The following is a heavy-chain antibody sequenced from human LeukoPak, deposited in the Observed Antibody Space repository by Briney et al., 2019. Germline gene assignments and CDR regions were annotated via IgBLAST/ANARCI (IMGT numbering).Heavy chain of an antibody. D-gene: IGHD6-6*01. CDR1: GDSITSLY. J-gene: IGHJ4*02. V-gene: IGHV4-4*09. CDR2: IFSSGIT. Sequence: SETLSLTCDVSGDSITSLYWSWLRQSPGKGLEWLAYIFSSGITKYNPSLRSRVTISMDTSKTQFSLKLASVTAADTAVYYCARLVPRRPDFYFDTWGQGTLVTVSS. CDR3: ARLVPRRPDFYFDT.